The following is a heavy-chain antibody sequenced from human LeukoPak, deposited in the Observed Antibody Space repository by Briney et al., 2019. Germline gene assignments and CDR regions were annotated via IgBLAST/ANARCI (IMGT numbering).Heavy chain of an antibody. CDR2: ISSSGATV. V-gene: IGHV3-48*02. D-gene: IGHD3-10*01. CDR1: GFTFTTYT. CDR3: ASPGSGSYNY. J-gene: IGHJ4*02. Sequence: GGSLRLSCAASGFTFTTYTMNWVRQAPGKGLEWVSFISSSGATVYYADSVKGRFTISRDNAKSSLYLQMNSLRDEDTAVYYCASPGSGSYNYWGQGTLVTVSS.